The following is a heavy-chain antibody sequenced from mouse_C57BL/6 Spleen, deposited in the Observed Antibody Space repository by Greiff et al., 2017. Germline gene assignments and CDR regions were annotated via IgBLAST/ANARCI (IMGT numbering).Heavy chain of an antibody. D-gene: IGHD1-1*01. J-gene: IGHJ4*01. V-gene: IGHV1-55*01. CDR2: IYPGSGST. CDR3: ARRTVGDAMDY. CDR1: GYTFTSYW. Sequence: QVHVKQPGAELVKPGASVKMSCKASGYTFTSYWITWVKQRPGQGLEWIGDIYPGSGSTNYNEKFKSKATLTVDTSSSTAYMQLSSLTSEDSAVYYCARRTVGDAMDYWGQGTSVTVSS.